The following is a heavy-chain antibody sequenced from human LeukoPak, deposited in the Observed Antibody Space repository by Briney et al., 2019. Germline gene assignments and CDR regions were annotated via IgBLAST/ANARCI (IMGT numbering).Heavy chain of an antibody. Sequence: SETLSLTCTVSGGSISSSSYYWGWIRQPPGKGLEWIGSIYYSGSTYYNPSLKSRVTISVDTSKNQFSLKLSSVTAADTAVYYCARLKIAAAGGVFDYWGQGTLVTVSS. J-gene: IGHJ4*02. V-gene: IGHV4-39*01. CDR1: GGSISSSSYY. CDR3: ARLKIAAAGGVFDY. D-gene: IGHD6-13*01. CDR2: IYYSGST.